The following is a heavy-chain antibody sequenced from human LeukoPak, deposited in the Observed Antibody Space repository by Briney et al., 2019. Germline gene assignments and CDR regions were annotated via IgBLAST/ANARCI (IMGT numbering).Heavy chain of an antibody. D-gene: IGHD5-18*01. CDR2: ISGSGDGP. CDR3: ARRGYSYGTMDQ. Sequence: GGSLRLSCTASGFIFSSYGMSCVRQGPGKGLEWVSGISGSGDGPNYAHSVRGRFAISRDNSKNTIYLQLDGLRVEDTALYYCARRGYSYGTMDQWGPGTLVTVSS. J-gene: IGHJ4*02. CDR1: GFIFSSYG. V-gene: IGHV3-23*01.